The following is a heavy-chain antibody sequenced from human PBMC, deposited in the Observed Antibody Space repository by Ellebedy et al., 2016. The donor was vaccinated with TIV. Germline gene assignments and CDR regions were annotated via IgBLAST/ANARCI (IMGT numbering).Heavy chain of an antibody. V-gene: IGHV3-23*01. J-gene: IGHJ1*01. D-gene: IGHD6-13*01. Sequence: GESLKISCAASGFTFSSYAMHWVRQAPGKGLEWVSIISGSGGTTYYTDFVKGRFTISRDTSNNTLYLQMNSLRAEDTAVYYCAKESDRSTSSAPSQDWGQGTLVTVSS. CDR3: AKESDRSTSSAPSQD. CDR1: GFTFSSYA. CDR2: ISGSGGTT.